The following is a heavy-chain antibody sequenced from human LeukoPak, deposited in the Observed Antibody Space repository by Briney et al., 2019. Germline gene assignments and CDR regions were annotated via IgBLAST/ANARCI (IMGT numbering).Heavy chain of an antibody. J-gene: IGHJ4*02. V-gene: IGHV1-69*04. CDR1: GGTFSSYA. CDR2: IIPIFGIA. Sequence: AASVKVSCKASGGTFSSYAISWVRQAPGQGLEWMGRIIPIFGIANYAQKFQGRVTISADSSTSTAYMELSSLTSEDTAVYYCARDYTIKAPYFDYWGQGTLVTVSS. CDR3: ARDYTIKAPYFDY. D-gene: IGHD5-24*01.